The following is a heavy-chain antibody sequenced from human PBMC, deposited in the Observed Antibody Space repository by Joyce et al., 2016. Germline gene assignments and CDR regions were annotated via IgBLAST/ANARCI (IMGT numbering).Heavy chain of an antibody. CDR2: ISFDGNNR. Sequence: QVQLVESGGGVVHPGRSLRLSCTASGFIFSAYGMHWVRQAPGKGLEWVAIISFDGNNRVDADSVKGRFTISRDNSKNTLYLQMNSLRADDTAVYYCAKDGCSSTSCYSFYYYYMDVWGKGATVTVSS. D-gene: IGHD2-2*02. J-gene: IGHJ6*03. CDR3: AKDGCSSTSCYSFYYYYMDV. V-gene: IGHV3-30*18. CDR1: GFIFSAYG.